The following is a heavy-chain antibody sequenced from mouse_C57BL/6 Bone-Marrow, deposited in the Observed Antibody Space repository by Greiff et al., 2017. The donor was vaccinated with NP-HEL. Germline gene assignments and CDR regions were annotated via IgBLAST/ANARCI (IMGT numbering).Heavy chain of an antibody. CDR1: GFTFSDFY. J-gene: IGHJ3*01. D-gene: IGHD2-13*01. CDR2: SRNKANDYTT. Sequence: EVQVVESGGGLVQSGRSLRLSCATSGFTFSDFYMEWVRQAPGKGLEWIAASRNKANDYTTEYSASVKGRFIVSRDTSPSILYLQMNALGAEDTAIYYCARDAWGLRFAYWGQGTLVTVSA. CDR3: ARDAWGLRFAY. V-gene: IGHV7-1*01.